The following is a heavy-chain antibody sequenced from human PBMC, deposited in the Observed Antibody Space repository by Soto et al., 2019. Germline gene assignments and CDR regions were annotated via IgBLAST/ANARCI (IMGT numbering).Heavy chain of an antibody. D-gene: IGHD6-19*01. J-gene: IGHJ4*02. CDR1: GGSISSSNW. V-gene: IGHV4-4*02. Sequence: QVQLQESGPGLVKPSGTLSLTCAVSGGSISSSNWWSWVRQPPGKGLEWIGEIYHSGSTNYNPSLKSRLPLSGGKPNTHYPLTRTSVPAPASAGYHCATDPRIAVGAPYLDYWGQGTLVTVSS. CDR3: ATDPRIAVGAPYLDY. CDR2: IYHSGST.